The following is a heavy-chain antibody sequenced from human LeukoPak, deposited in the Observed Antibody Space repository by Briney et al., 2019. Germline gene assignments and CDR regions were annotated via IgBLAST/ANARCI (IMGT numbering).Heavy chain of an antibody. J-gene: IGHJ4*02. Sequence: GGSLRLSCVASGFTFGSYAMSWVRQAPGQGLDWVSAISDSGGDTYSADSVKGRFIISRDNSKNMLNLQMNSLRAGDTAIYYCAKGSAAGRPYYFDNWGQGTLVTVSS. CDR2: ISDSGGDT. CDR1: GFTFGSYA. CDR3: AKGSAAGRPYYFDN. V-gene: IGHV3-23*01. D-gene: IGHD6-6*01.